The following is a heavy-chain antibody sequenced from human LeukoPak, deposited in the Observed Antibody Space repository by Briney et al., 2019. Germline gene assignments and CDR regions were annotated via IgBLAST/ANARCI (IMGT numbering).Heavy chain of an antibody. Sequence: PGGSLRLSCAASGFSFSWYWMSWVRQAPGKGLEWVANIKQDGSEKYYVDSVKGRFTISRDNAKNSLYLQMNSLRAEDRAVYYCARRAVTTRVLNYFDYWGQGTLVTVSS. D-gene: IGHD4-17*01. CDR3: ARRAVTTRVLNYFDY. J-gene: IGHJ4*02. CDR1: GFSFSWYW. CDR2: IKQDGSEK. V-gene: IGHV3-7*01.